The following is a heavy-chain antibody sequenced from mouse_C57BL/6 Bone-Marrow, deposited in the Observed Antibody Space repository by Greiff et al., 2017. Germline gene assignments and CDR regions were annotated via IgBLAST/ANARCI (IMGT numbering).Heavy chain of an antibody. CDR3: ARHLLRGY. J-gene: IGHJ2*01. Sequence: EVKLQESGGDLVKPGGSLKLSCAASGFTFSSYGMSWVRQTPDKRLEWVATISSGGSYTYYPDSVKGRFTISRDNAKNTLYLQMSSLKSEDTAMYYCARHLLRGYWGQGTTLTVSS. D-gene: IGHD1-1*01. V-gene: IGHV5-6*01. CDR2: ISSGGSYT. CDR1: GFTFSSYG.